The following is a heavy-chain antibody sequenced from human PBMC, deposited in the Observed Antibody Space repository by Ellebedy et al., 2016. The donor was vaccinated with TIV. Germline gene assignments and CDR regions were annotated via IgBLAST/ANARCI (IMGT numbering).Heavy chain of an antibody. D-gene: IGHD2-15*01. CDR3: ARDRINWFDP. J-gene: IGHJ5*02. CDR1: GGSISSYY. Sequence: MPGGSLRLSCTVSGGSISSYYWSWIRQPAGKGLEWIGRIDTSGTTYYNPSLKSRVTVSVDTSKNQFYLNLSSVTAADTAVYYCARDRINWFDPWGQGTLVTVSS. V-gene: IGHV4-4*07. CDR2: IDTSGTT.